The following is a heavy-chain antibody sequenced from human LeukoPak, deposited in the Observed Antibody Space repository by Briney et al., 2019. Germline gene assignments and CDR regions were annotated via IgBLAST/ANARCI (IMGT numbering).Heavy chain of an antibody. CDR1: GYTFTGYY. D-gene: IGHD6-13*01. CDR2: INPNSGGT. Sequence: ASVKVSCKASGYTFTGYYMHWVRQAPGQGLEWMGWINPNSGGTNYAQKFQGRVTMTRDTSTSTAYMELRSLRSDDTAVHHCARGKYSSSWYPTFDYWGQGTLVTVSS. J-gene: IGHJ4*02. CDR3: ARGKYSSSWYPTFDY. V-gene: IGHV1-2*02.